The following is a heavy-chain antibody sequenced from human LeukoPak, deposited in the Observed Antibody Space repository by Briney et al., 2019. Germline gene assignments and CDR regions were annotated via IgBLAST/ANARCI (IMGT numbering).Heavy chain of an antibody. D-gene: IGHD3-10*01. CDR3: TTDLGITMVRGVIVS. Sequence: GGSLRLSCAASGFSSTNAWMSWVRQAPGKGMEWVGRIKSKADGGTTDYAAPGKGRFTMLRDDSKTTLYLQMNSLKAEDTAVYYCTTDLGITMVRGVIVSWGQGTLVTVSS. J-gene: IGHJ4*02. V-gene: IGHV3-15*01. CDR1: GFSSTNAW. CDR2: IKSKADGGTT.